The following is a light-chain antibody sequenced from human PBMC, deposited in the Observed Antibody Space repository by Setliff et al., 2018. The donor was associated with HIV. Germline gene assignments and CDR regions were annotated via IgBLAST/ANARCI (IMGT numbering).Light chain of an antibody. CDR1: SSDVSAYKY. CDR2: EVT. V-gene: IGLV2-14*01. Sequence: QSALTQPASVSGSPGQSITISCTGTSSDVSAYKYVSWYQQHPGKAPKLMIYEVTNRPSGVSNRFSGYKSGNTASLTISGLQAEDEADYYCSSYTSSYTYVFATGTKVTVL. J-gene: IGLJ1*01. CDR3: SSYTSSYTYV.